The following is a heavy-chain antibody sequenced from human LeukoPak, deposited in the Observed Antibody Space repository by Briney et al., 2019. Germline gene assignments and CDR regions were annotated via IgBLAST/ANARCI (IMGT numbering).Heavy chain of an antibody. V-gene: IGHV1-8*01. CDR1: GYTFTTYD. CDR2: MNPNSGNT. J-gene: IGHJ5*02. CDR3: ARGRGSGHKENWFGP. Sequence: GASVKVSCKASGYTFTTYDINWVRQATGQGLEWTGWMNPNSGNTGYTQKFQGRVTMTRNTSISTAYMELSSLRSEDTAVYYCARGRGSGHKENWFGPWGQGTLVTVSS. D-gene: IGHD6-19*01.